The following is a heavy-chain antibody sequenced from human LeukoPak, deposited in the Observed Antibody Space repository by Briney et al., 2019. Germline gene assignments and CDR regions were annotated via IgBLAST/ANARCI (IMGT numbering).Heavy chain of an antibody. V-gene: IGHV1-8*03. D-gene: IGHD2-21*01. Sequence: GASVKVSCKASGYTFTSYDINWVRQATGQGLEWMGWMNPNSGNTGYAQKFQGRVTITRNTSISTAYMELSSLRSEDTAVYYCARGIVVVDSWFDPWGQGTLVTVSS. CDR2: MNPNSGNT. CDR3: ARGIVVVDSWFDP. CDR1: GYTFTSYD. J-gene: IGHJ5*02.